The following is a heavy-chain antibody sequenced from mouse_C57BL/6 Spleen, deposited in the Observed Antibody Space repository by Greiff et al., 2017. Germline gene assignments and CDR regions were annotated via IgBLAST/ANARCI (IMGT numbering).Heavy chain of an antibody. CDR1: GYTFTEYT. V-gene: IGHV1-62-2*01. CDR2: FYPGSGSI. J-gene: IGHJ2*01. CDR3: ARHEDLGRGGYFDY. D-gene: IGHD4-1*01. Sequence: LLESGAELVKPGASVKLSCKASGYTFTEYTIHWVKQRSGQGLAWIGWFYPGSGSIKYNEKFKDKATLTADKSSSTVYMELSRLTSEDSAVYFCARHEDLGRGGYFDYWGQGTTLTVSS.